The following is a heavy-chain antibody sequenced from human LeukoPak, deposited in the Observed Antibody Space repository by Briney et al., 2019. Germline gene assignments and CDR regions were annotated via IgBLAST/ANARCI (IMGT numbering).Heavy chain of an antibody. V-gene: IGHV1-2*02. J-gene: IGHJ5*02. D-gene: IGHD3-22*01. Sequence: GASVKVSCKASAYTFTGYYVHWARQAPGQGLEWMGWMNPKNGDTNYAQKFQGRVTMTRDTSISTAYMELNSLRFDDTAVYYCARWVASPSRGWFDPWGQGTLVTVSS. CDR1: AYTFTGYY. CDR2: MNPKNGDT. CDR3: ARWVASPSRGWFDP.